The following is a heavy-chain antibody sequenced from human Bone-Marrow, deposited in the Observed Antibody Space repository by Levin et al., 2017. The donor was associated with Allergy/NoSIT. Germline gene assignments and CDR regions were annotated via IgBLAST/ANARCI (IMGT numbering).Heavy chain of an antibody. V-gene: IGHV1-69*13. Sequence: SVKVSCKASGGTFRKFGFSWVRQAPGQGLEWMGGIIPILGTAYSAQKFQGRVTITADESTSKAYMELRSLRSEDTAVYYCARGYCTNGVCYYYYYYGMDVWGQGTTVTVSS. D-gene: IGHD2-8*01. CDR1: GGTFRKFG. J-gene: IGHJ6*02. CDR3: ARGYCTNGVCYYYYYYGMDV. CDR2: IIPILGTA.